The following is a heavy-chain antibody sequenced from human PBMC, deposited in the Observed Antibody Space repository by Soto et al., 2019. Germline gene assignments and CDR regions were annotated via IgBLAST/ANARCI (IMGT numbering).Heavy chain of an antibody. V-gene: IGHV4-30-2*01. J-gene: IGHJ5*02. CDR3: ARGPPFLP. CDR2: IYHSGSI. CDR1: GGSISSGGYS. D-gene: IGHD3-3*02. Sequence: SETLSLTCTVSGGSISSGGYSWGWIRQPPGKGLEWIGYIYHSGSIYYNPSLKSRVTISVDRSKNQFSLKLSSVTAADTAVYYCARGPPFLPWGQGTLVTVSS.